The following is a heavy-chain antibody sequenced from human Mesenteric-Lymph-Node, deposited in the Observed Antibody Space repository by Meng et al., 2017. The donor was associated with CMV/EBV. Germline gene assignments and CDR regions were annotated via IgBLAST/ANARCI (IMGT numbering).Heavy chain of an antibody. CDR2: IYYSGST. D-gene: IGHD2-2*01. V-gene: IGHV4-61*01. J-gene: IGHJ5*02. CDR3: ARVVPAATPTWFDP. CDR1: GGSVSSGSYY. Sequence: SGGSVSSGSYYWSWIRQPPGKGLEWIGYIYYSGSTNYNPSLKSRVTISVDTSKNQFSLKLSSVTAADTAVYYCARVVPAATPTWFDPWGQGTLVTVSS.